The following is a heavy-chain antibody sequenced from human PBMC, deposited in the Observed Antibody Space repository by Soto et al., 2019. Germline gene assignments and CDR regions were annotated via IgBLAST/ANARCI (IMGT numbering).Heavy chain of an antibody. J-gene: IGHJ4*02. D-gene: IGHD3-22*01. V-gene: IGHV1-69*13. CDR2: IIPIFGTA. Sequence: SVKVSCKASGGTFSSYAISWVRQAPGQGLEWMGGIIPIFGTANYAQKFQGRVTITADESTSTAYMELSSLRSEDTAVYYCARDLDYYDSSGLIHWGQGTLVTVSS. CDR1: GGTFSSYA. CDR3: ARDLDYYDSSGLIH.